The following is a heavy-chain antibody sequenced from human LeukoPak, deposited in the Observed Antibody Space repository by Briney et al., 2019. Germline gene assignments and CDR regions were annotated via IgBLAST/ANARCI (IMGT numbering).Heavy chain of an antibody. CDR3: ARSVTYSYGYFDQ. Sequence: PSETLSLTCTVSGGSISNYYWSWIRQPPGKELEWIGYISYGGSPSYNPSLKSRVTISVDTAKNQFSLKLTSVTAADTALYYCARSVTYSYGYFDQWGQGTLVTVSS. CDR1: GGSISNYY. J-gene: IGHJ4*02. D-gene: IGHD5-18*01. CDR2: ISYGGSP. V-gene: IGHV4-59*01.